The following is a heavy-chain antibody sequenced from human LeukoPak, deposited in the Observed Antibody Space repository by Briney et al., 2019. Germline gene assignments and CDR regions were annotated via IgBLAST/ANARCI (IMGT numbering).Heavy chain of an antibody. V-gene: IGHV4-34*01. CDR2: INHSGST. Sequence: SETLSLTCAVYGGSFSGYYWSWIRQPPGKGLEWIGEINHSGSTNYNPSLKSRVTISVDTSKNQFSLKLSSVTAADTAVYYCARGRGYWGQGTLVTVSS. CDR3: ARGRGY. J-gene: IGHJ4*02. CDR1: GGSFSGYY.